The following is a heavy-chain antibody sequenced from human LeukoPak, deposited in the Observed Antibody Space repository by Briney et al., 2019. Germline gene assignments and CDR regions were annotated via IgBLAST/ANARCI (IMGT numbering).Heavy chain of an antibody. CDR3: ATAEGYCSSTSCYYFDY. J-gene: IGHJ4*02. Sequence: GASVKVSCKVSGYTLTELSMHWVRQAPGKGLEWMGGFDPEDGETIYAQKFQGRVTMTEDTSTDTAYMELSSLRSEDTAVYYCATAEGYCSSTSCYYFDYWGQGTLVTVSS. V-gene: IGHV1-24*01. D-gene: IGHD2-2*01. CDR1: GYTLTELS. CDR2: FDPEDGET.